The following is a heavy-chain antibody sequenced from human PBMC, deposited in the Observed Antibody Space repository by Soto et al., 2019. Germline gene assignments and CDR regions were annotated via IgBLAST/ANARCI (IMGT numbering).Heavy chain of an antibody. CDR2: ISSNGGST. V-gene: IGHV3-64D*08. D-gene: IGHD3-10*01. CDR3: VKDGFVGGSVSLRAYYFDY. CDR1: GFNFSSFA. J-gene: IGHJ4*02. Sequence: GRLLRLSYSASGFNFSSFAMHWVRQDTGKGLEYVSAISSNGGSTYYADSVKGRFTISRDNSKNTLYLQMSSLRAEDTAVYYCVKDGFVGGSVSLRAYYFDYWGQGTLVTVSS.